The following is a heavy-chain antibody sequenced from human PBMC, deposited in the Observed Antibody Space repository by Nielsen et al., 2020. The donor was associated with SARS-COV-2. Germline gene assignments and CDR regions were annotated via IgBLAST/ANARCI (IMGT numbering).Heavy chain of an antibody. J-gene: IGHJ5*02. V-gene: IGHV3-66*01. CDR3: VRYSYGMAP. CDR2: IYSGGST. CDR1: GFTVSSNY. Sequence: GESLKISCAASGFTVSSNYMSWVRQAPGKGLEWVSVIYSGGSTYYADSVKGRFTISRDNAKNSLYLQMNSLRAEDTAVFYCVRYSYGMAPWGQGTLVTVSS. D-gene: IGHD5-18*01.